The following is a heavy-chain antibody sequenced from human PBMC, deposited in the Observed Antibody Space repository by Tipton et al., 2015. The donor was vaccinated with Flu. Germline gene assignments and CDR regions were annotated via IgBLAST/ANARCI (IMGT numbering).Heavy chain of an antibody. Sequence: LRLSCAASGFTFSSYAMHWVRQAPGKGLEWIGEINHSGSTNYNPSLKSRVTISVDTSKNQFSLKLSSVTAADTAVYYCARRWAVAGGGLGYWGQGTLVTVSS. CDR2: INHSGST. J-gene: IGHJ4*02. CDR3: ARRWAVAGGGLGY. CDR1: GFTFSSYA. D-gene: IGHD6-19*01. V-gene: IGHV4-34*01.